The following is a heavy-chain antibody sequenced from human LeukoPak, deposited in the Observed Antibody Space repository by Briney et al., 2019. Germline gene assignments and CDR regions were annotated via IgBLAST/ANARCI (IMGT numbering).Heavy chain of an antibody. Sequence: GRSLRLSCAASGFTFSRHGMHWVRQAPGKGLEGVAVIRYDGSNKYYADSVKGRFTISRDNSKNTLYLQMNSLRAEDMAVYYCAREGSTYYYDSSGYPKGDYFDYWGQGTLVTVSS. CDR1: GFTFSRHG. J-gene: IGHJ4*02. CDR2: IRYDGSNK. D-gene: IGHD3-22*01. V-gene: IGHV3-33*01. CDR3: AREGSTYYYDSSGYPKGDYFDY.